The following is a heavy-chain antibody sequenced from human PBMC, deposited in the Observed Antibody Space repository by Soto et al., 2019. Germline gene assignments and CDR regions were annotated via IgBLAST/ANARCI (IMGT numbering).Heavy chain of an antibody. D-gene: IGHD3-10*01. CDR1: GFTVSSNY. V-gene: IGHV3-53*02. Sequence: EVQLVETGGGLIQPGGSLRLSCAASGFTVSSNYMSWVRQAPGKGLEWVSVIYSGGSTYYADSVKGRFTISRDNSKNTLYLQMNSLRAEDTAVYYCARAMLWFGELFYFDYWGQGTLVTVSS. CDR3: ARAMLWFGELFYFDY. CDR2: IYSGGST. J-gene: IGHJ4*02.